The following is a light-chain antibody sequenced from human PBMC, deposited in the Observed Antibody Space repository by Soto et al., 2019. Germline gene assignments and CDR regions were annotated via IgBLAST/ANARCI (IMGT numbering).Light chain of an antibody. CDR3: SSYTSISTLV. V-gene: IGLV2-14*01. CDR2: EVS. Sequence: QSVLTQPASVSGSPGQSITISCTGTSSDIGAYNYVSWYQQHPGKAPKLMIYEVSDRPSGVSNHFSGSKSGNTASLTISGLQAEDEADYYCSSYTSISTLVFGSGTKVTVL. J-gene: IGLJ1*01. CDR1: SSDIGAYNY.